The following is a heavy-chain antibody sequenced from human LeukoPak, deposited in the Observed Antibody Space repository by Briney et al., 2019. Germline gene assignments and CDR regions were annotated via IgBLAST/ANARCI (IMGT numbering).Heavy chain of an antibody. Sequence: SETLSLTCTVSGGSISSYYWSWIRQPPGKGLEWIGYIYYSGSTNYNPSPKSRVTISVDTSKNQFSLQMNSLTPEDTAVYFCARARYSYDLDYWGQGTLVTVSS. V-gene: IGHV4-59*12. D-gene: IGHD5-18*01. CDR1: GGSISSYY. CDR3: ARARYSYDLDY. CDR2: IYYSGST. J-gene: IGHJ4*02.